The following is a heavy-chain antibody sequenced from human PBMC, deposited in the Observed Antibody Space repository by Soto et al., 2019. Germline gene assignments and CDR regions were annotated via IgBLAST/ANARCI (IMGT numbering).Heavy chain of an antibody. V-gene: IGHV1-69*01. CDR3: ARENGDYNPGYYYGMDV. CDR1: GGTFSSYA. D-gene: IGHD4-17*01. CDR2: IIPIFGTA. Sequence: QVQLVQSGAEVKKPGSSVKVSCKASGGTFSSYAISWVRQAPGQGLEWMGGIIPIFGTANYAQKFQGRVTITAEESTSTAYMELSSLRSEDTAVYYCARENGDYNPGYYYGMDVWGQGTTVTVAS. J-gene: IGHJ6*02.